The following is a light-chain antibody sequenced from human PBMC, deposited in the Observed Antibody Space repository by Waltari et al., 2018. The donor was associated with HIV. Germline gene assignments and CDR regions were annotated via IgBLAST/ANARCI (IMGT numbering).Light chain of an antibody. V-gene: IGLV1-44*01. CDR2: SNN. CDR3: ASWDDSLNGYV. Sequence: QSVLTQPPSASGTPGQRVTISCSGGSSNLGSNPVNWYQQLPGTAPKLLIHSNNLRPSGVPDRVSGSKAGTSASLAISGLQSEDEADYYCASWDDSLNGYVFGTGTKVTVL. CDR1: SSNLGSNP. J-gene: IGLJ1*01.